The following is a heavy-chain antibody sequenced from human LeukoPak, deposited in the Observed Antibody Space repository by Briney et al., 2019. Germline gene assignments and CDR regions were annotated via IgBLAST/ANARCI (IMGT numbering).Heavy chain of an antibody. CDR3: ARGASSSWGSWFDY. CDR1: GGSLSSYY. Sequence: SETLSLTCTVSGGSLSSYYWSWIRQPAGKGLEWIGRIYTSGSTNYNPSLKSRVTMSVDTSKNQFSLKLSSVTAADTAVYYCARGASSSWGSWFDYWGQGTLVTVSS. CDR2: IYTSGST. D-gene: IGHD6-13*01. J-gene: IGHJ4*02. V-gene: IGHV4-4*07.